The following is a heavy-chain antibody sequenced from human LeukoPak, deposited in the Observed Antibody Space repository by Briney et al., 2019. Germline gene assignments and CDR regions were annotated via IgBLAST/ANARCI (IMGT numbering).Heavy chain of an antibody. CDR3: ARAKFDSWSGDTGHAFDI. Sequence: PSQTLSLTCAVSGGSISSGGYSWSWIRQPPGKGLEWIGYIYHSGSTYYNPSLKSRVTISVDRSKNQFSLKLSSVTAADTAVYYCARAKFDSWSGDTGHAFDIWGQGTMVTVSS. D-gene: IGHD3-3*01. CDR2: IYHSGST. CDR1: GGSISSGGYS. V-gene: IGHV4-30-2*01. J-gene: IGHJ3*02.